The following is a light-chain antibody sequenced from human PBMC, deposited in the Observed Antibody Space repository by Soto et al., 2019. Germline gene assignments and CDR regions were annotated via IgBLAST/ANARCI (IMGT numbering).Light chain of an antibody. J-gene: IGLJ3*02. CDR3: QSYDSSLSGWEV. Sequence: QSVLTQTPSASGTPGQRVTISCSGSSSNIGGNYVYWYQRLPGTAPKLLIYGNSNRPSGVPHRFSGSKSGTSASLAITGLQAEDEADYYCQSYDSSLSGWEVFGGGTKLTVL. CDR1: SSNIGGNY. CDR2: GNS. V-gene: IGLV1-40*01.